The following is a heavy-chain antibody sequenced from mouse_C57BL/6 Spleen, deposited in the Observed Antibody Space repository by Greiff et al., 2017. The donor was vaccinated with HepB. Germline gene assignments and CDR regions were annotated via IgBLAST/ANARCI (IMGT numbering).Heavy chain of an antibody. CDR2: ILPGSGST. J-gene: IGHJ4*01. CDR1: GYTFTGYW. D-gene: IGHD3-2*02. CDR3: ARWPGGSGYVGAMDY. V-gene: IGHV1-9*01. Sequence: VQLQQSGAELLKPGASVKLSCKATGYTFTGYWIEWVKQRPGHGLEWIGEILPGSGSTNYNEKFKGKATFTADKSSNTAYMQLSSLTTEVSAIYYFARWPGGSGYVGAMDYWGQGTSVTVSS.